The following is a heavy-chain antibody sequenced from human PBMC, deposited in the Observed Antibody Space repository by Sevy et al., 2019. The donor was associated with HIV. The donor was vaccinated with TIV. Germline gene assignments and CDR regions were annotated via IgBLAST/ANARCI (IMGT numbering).Heavy chain of an antibody. Sequence: ASVKVSCKASGYTFTSYYMHWVRQTPGQGLEWMGIINPYGGSTSYAQKFQGRVTMTRDTSTSTVYMELGSLRSEDTAVYYCAREGSSSSKFTWFDPWGQGTLVTVSS. CDR3: AREGSSSSKFTWFDP. V-gene: IGHV1-46*03. J-gene: IGHJ5*02. D-gene: IGHD6-6*01. CDR1: GYTFTSYY. CDR2: INPYGGST.